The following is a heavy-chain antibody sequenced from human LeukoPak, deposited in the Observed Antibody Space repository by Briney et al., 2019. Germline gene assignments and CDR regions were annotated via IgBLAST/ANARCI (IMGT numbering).Heavy chain of an antibody. CDR1: GFTFSSYG. Sequence: GGSLRLSCAASGFTFSSYGMHWVRQAPGKGLEWVAVIWYDGSNKYYADSVKGRFTISRDNSKNALYLQMNSLRAEDTAVYYCAKHGIAAAGYFDYWGQGTLVTVSS. J-gene: IGHJ4*02. V-gene: IGHV3-30*02. D-gene: IGHD6-13*01. CDR2: IWYDGSNK. CDR3: AKHGIAAAGYFDY.